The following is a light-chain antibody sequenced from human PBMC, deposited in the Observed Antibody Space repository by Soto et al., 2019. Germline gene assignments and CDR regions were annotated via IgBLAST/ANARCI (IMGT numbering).Light chain of an antibody. CDR1: SSNIGARYE. Sequence: QSVLTQPPSVSGAPGQTVTISCTGSSSNIGARYEVHWYQQLPGTAPKLLIYEDIKRPSGVPDRFSGSKSGASASLAITGLLSEDEAEYYCQSYDSSLSAAVFGGGTKVTVL. CDR2: EDI. V-gene: IGLV1-40*01. J-gene: IGLJ2*01. CDR3: QSYDSSLSAAV.